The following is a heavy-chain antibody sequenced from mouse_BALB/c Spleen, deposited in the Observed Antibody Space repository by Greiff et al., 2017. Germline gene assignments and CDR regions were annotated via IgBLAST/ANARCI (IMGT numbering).Heavy chain of an antibody. CDR1: GYSITSDYA. J-gene: IGHJ3*01. Sequence: EVKLQESGPGLVKPSQSLSLTCTVTGYSITSDYAWNWIRQFPGNKLEWMGYISYSGSTSYNPSLKSRISITRDTSKNQFFLQLNSVTTEDTATYYCARPSYGSSYQFAYWGQGTLVTVSA. CDR3: ARPSYGSSYQFAY. CDR2: ISYSGST. D-gene: IGHD1-1*01. V-gene: IGHV3-2*02.